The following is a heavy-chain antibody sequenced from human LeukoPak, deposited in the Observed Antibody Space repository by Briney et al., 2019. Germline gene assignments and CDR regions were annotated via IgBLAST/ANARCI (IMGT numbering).Heavy chain of an antibody. D-gene: IGHD3-10*01. CDR2: IYHSGST. CDR3: ARGEITMVRGVIEDWFDP. CDR1: GYSISSGYY. V-gene: IGHV4-38-2*02. J-gene: IGHJ5*02. Sequence: SETLSLTCTVSGYSISSGYYWGWIRQPPGKGLEWIGSIYHSGSTYYNPSLKSRVTISVDTSKNQFSLKLSSVTAADTAVYYCARGEITMVRGVIEDWFDPWGQGTLVTVSS.